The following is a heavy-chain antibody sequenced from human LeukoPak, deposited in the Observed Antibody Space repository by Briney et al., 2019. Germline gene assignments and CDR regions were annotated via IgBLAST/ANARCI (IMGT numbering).Heavy chain of an antibody. CDR3: ARGEDGYDSSYLDY. Sequence: SETLSLTCTVSGGSISSGSYYWGWIRQPPGKGLEWIGSIYYSGTTYYNPSLKSRVTISVDTSKNQFSLKLSSVTAADTAVYYCARGEDGYDSSYLDYWGQGTLVTVSS. V-gene: IGHV4-39*07. CDR1: GGSISSGSYY. D-gene: IGHD3-22*01. CDR2: IYYSGTT. J-gene: IGHJ4*02.